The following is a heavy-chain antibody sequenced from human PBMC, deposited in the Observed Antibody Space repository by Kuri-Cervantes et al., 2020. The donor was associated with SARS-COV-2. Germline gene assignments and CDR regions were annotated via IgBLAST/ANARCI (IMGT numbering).Heavy chain of an antibody. J-gene: IGHJ4*02. CDR2: IIPIFGTA. Sequence: SVNVSCKASGDSFSSYSFNWVRQAPGQGLEWMGGIIPIFGTANYAQKFQGRVTITADESTSTAYMELSSLRAEDTAVYYCARGDDYGGNCPDYWGQGTLVTVSS. CDR1: GDSFSSYS. V-gene: IGHV1-69*13. D-gene: IGHD4-23*01. CDR3: ARGDDYGGNCPDY.